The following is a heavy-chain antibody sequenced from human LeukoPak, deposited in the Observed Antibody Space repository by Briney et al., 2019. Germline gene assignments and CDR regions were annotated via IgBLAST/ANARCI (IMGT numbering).Heavy chain of an antibody. CDR3: ARASYYYDSSGYPGYYFDY. CDR1: GYTFTHYY. J-gene: IGHJ4*02. Sequence: GASVKVSCTPSGYTFTHYYMHWGRQAPGQGREWMGWINPNSGGTNYSQKFQGRVTMTRDTSISTAYMELSRLRSDDADVHYCARASYYYDSSGYPGYYFDYGGQGTLVTVSS. D-gene: IGHD3-22*01. V-gene: IGHV1-2*02. CDR2: INPNSGGT.